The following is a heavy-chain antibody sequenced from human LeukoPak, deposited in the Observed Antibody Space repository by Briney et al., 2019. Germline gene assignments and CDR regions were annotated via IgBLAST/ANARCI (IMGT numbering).Heavy chain of an antibody. CDR2: IYYSGST. D-gene: IGHD6-13*01. CDR3: ARHQGSRGGLWDY. Sequence: SETLSLTCTVSGGSISGYYWSWIRQPPGKGLEWIGFIYYSGSTKYNPSLKSRVTISVDTSKNQVSLKLNSVTAADTAVYYCARHQGSRGGLWDYWGQGTLVTVSS. J-gene: IGHJ4*02. CDR1: GGSISGYY. V-gene: IGHV4-59*08.